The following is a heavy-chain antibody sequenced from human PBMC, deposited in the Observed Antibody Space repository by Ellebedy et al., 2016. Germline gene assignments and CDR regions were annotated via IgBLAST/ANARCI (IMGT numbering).Heavy chain of an antibody. V-gene: IGHV1-69*13. CDR2: IIPIFGTA. CDR1: GYTFTGYY. J-gene: IGHJ4*02. D-gene: IGHD2-15*01. Sequence: SVKVSXXASGYTFTGYYMHWVRQAPGQGLEWMGGIIPIFGTANYAQKFQGRVTITADESTSTAYMELSSLRSEDTAVYYCARDLGYCSGGSCFPTPPGYWGQGTLVTVSS. CDR3: ARDLGYCSGGSCFPTPPGY.